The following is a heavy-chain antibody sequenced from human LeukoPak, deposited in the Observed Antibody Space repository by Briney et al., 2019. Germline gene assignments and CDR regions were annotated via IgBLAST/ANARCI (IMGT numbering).Heavy chain of an antibody. CDR1: GFTFSSYR. Sequence: PGGSLRLSCAASGFTFSSYRMYWVRQAPGKGLEWVAVISYDGSNKNYPDSVKGRFTISRDNSKNTVDLQMNSLRLEDTAVYYCARDRHDYTHYFDYWGRGTLVTVSS. J-gene: IGHJ4*02. CDR2: ISYDGSNK. V-gene: IGHV3-30*03. CDR3: ARDRHDYTHYFDY. D-gene: IGHD4-11*01.